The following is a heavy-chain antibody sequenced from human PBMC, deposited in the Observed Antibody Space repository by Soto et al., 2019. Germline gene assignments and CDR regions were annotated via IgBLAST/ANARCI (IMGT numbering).Heavy chain of an antibody. CDR3: ARTNGAYSNYFDY. J-gene: IGHJ4*02. V-gene: IGHV3-21*01. CDR2: IGGSSGHI. CDR1: GFTFSSYS. D-gene: IGHD2-8*01. Sequence: PGGSLRLSCAASGFTFSSYSMVWVRQAPEKGLEWVSSIGGSSGHIYYADSLKRRFTISRDNAKNSLYLQMNSLRVDDTAAYYCARTNGAYSNYFDYWGQGT.